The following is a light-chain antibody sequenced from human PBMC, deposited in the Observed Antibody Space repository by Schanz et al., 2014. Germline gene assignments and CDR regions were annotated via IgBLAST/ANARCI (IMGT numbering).Light chain of an antibody. Sequence: QSALTQPASVSGSPGQSITISCTGTTSDVGGYKFVSWYQQHPGTAPKLIIYDVTNRPSGVSNRFSGSKSGNTASLTISGLQAEDEADYYCSSYAGSNNLVFGGGTKLTVL. CDR2: DVT. J-gene: IGLJ3*02. CDR1: TSDVGGYKF. CDR3: SSYAGSNNLV. V-gene: IGLV2-14*01.